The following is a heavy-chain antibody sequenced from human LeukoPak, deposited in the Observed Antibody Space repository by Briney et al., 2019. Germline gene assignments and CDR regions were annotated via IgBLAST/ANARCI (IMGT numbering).Heavy chain of an antibody. CDR1: GFTFSSYA. CDR3: AKDLGLEVGASPFDY. D-gene: IGHD1-26*01. J-gene: IGHJ4*02. V-gene: IGHV3-23*01. CDR2: ISGSGGST. Sequence: GGSLRLSCAASGFTFSSYAMSWVRQAPGKGLEWVSAISGSGGSTYYADSVKGRFTISRDNSKSTVYLQMDILRSEDTAVYYCAKDLGLEVGASPFDYWGQGILVTVSS.